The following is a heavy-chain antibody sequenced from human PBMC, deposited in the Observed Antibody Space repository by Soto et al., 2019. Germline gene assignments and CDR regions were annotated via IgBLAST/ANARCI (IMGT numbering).Heavy chain of an antibody. V-gene: IGHV4-34*01. J-gene: IGHJ4*02. D-gene: IGHD6-19*01. CDR1: GGSFSGYY. CDR3: ARIRYSRGSVY. CDR2: INHSGST. Sequence: SETLSLTCAVYGGSFSGYYWSWIRQPPGKGLEWIGEINHSGSTNYNPSLKSRVTISVDTSKNQFSLKLSSVTAADTAVYYCARIRYSRGSVYGGKGTRVTVSS.